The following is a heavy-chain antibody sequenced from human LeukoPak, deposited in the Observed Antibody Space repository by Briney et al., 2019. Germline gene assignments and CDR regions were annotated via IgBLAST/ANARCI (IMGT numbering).Heavy chain of an antibody. CDR1: GYTCTGYY. D-gene: IGHD6-13*01. CDR3: ASLLIAAAGTSWFDP. CDR2: INPNSGGT. Sequence: ASVKVSCKASGYTCTGYYMHWVRQAPGRGLEWMGRINPNSGGTNYAQKFQGRVTMTRDTSISTAYMELGRLRSDDTAVYYCASLLIAAAGTSWFDPWGQGTLVTVSS. J-gene: IGHJ5*02. V-gene: IGHV1-2*06.